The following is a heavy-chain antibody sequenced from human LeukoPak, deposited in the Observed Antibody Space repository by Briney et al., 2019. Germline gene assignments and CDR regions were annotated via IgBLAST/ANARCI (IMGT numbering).Heavy chain of an antibody. Sequence: PGGSLRLSCAASGFTFSGYAMHWVRQAPGKGLEWVSAISGSGDTTNYADSVKGRFTIFRDNSKNTLFLQMNSLRAEDTAVYYCARYGRWGTSQEFDYWGQGTLVTVSS. CDR1: GFTFSGYA. D-gene: IGHD2-2*01. CDR2: ISGSGDTT. V-gene: IGHV3-23*01. J-gene: IGHJ4*02. CDR3: ARYGRWGTSQEFDY.